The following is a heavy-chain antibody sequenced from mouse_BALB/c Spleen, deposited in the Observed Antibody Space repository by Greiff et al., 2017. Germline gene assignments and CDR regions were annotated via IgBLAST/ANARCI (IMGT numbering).Heavy chain of an antibody. J-gene: IGHJ2*01. Sequence: VQLQQSGAELVRPWPSVTVSCTASGYAFTNYLIEWVKQRPGQGLEWIGVINPGSGGTNYNEKFKGKATLTADKSSNTAYMQLSRLTSDDSAVYFGAKYEDYGERKDFDYWGQGTTLTVSS. CDR2: INPGSGGT. CDR3: AKYEDYGERKDFDY. D-gene: IGHD2-13*01. CDR1: GYAFTNYL. V-gene: IGHV1-54*01.